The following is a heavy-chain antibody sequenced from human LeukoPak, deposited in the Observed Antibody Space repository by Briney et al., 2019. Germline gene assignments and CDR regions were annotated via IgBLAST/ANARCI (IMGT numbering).Heavy chain of an antibody. D-gene: IGHD6-13*01. J-gene: IGHJ4*02. CDR2: IYHSGST. V-gene: IGHV4-4*02. CDR1: GGSISSSNW. Sequence: SETLSLTCTVSGGSISSSNWWSWVRQPPGKGLEWIGEIYHSGSTNYNPSLKSRVTISVDTSKNQFSLKLSSVTAADTAVYYCARGRGSSSWGGSKPSPRFDYWGQGTLVTVSS. CDR3: ARGRGSSSWGGSKPSPRFDY.